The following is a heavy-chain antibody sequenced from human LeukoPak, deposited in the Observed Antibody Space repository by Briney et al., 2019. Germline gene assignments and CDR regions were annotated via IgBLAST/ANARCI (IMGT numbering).Heavy chain of an antibody. CDR2: VSGSGGST. V-gene: IGHV3-23*01. CDR1: GFTFSSYA. CDR3: AKGQGAGRYNWNGERYYFDY. D-gene: IGHD1-1*01. Sequence: GGSLRLSCAASGFTFSSYAMSWVRQAPGKGLEWVSAVSGSGGSTYYADSVKGRFTISRDNSKNTLYLQMNSLRAEDTAVYYCAKGQGAGRYNWNGERYYFDYWGQGTLVTVSS. J-gene: IGHJ4*02.